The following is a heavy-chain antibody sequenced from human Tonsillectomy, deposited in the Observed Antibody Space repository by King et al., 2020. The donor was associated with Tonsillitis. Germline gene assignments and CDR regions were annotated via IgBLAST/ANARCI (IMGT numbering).Heavy chain of an antibody. Sequence: VQLVESGGGLVKPGGSLRLSCAASGFTFSNAWMSWVRQAPGKGLEWVGRIKSKTDGGTRDFATPVKGRFIISRDDSKNMLYLQMNSLKTEDTAVYYCTTVVGRSANDYWGQGILVTVSS. J-gene: IGHJ4*02. D-gene: IGHD2-15*01. CDR2: IKSKTDGGTR. V-gene: IGHV3-15*01. CDR3: TTVVGRSANDY. CDR1: GFTFSNAW.